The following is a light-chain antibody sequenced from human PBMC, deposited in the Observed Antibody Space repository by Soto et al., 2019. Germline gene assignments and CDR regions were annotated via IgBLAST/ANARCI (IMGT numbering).Light chain of an antibody. CDR2: DAS. J-gene: IGKJ2*01. CDR3: QQYKSSSPVT. V-gene: IGKV1-5*01. Sequence: DIQLTQSPSTLSASVGDRVTITCRAGQSITNLLAWYQQKPGKAPKLLIYDASRLQSGVPSRFSGSGPGTQSTLTLISLLPDDFATYYCQQYKSSSPVTFGQGTNLEL. CDR1: QSITNL.